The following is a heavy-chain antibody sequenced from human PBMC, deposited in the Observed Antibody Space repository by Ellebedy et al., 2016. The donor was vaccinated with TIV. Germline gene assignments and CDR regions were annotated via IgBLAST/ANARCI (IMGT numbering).Heavy chain of an antibody. CDR1: GFSLSPNGEG. D-gene: IGHD6-13*01. J-gene: IGHJ5*02. V-gene: IGHV2-5*02. Sequence: SGPTLVXPPATLTLTCTFSGFSLSPNGEGVGWIRPPPGKALEWLAFIYWDDDKRYSPSLQRRLTIIKDTSKNQVFLVMTNMEPGDTATYYCAHRSPMYRSNWNGGWLDPWGQGVLVTVSS. CDR2: IYWDDDK. CDR3: AHRSPMYRSNWNGGWLDP.